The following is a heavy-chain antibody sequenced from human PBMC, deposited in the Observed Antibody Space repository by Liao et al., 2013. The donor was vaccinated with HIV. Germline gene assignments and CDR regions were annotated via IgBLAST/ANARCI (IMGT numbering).Heavy chain of an antibody. J-gene: IGHJ3*02. D-gene: IGHD6-19*01. V-gene: IGHV4-4*07. Sequence: QVQLQESGPGLVKPSETLSLSCTVSGGSITNYYWTWIRQSAGKGLEWIGRISTSGASNYNSSLQSRVTMSIDTSKSQVSLTVRSVTAADSAVYFCARVRLAVPGVDAFDIWGQGKVVTVSS. CDR2: ISTSGAS. CDR3: ARVRLAVPGVDAFDI. CDR1: GGSITNYY.